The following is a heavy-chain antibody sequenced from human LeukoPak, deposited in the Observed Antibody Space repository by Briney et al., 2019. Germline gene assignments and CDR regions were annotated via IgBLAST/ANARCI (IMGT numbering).Heavy chain of an antibody. Sequence: SETLSLTCAVSGDSINNFYWSWIRQPPGKGLQWIGYIYYSGSTNYNPSLKSRVTISVDTSKNQFSLKLTSVTAADTAIYYCARHRYISGSFDSWGQGTLITVSS. CDR2: IYYSGST. CDR1: GDSINNFY. D-gene: IGHD1-14*01. V-gene: IGHV4-59*08. CDR3: ARHRYISGSFDS. J-gene: IGHJ4*02.